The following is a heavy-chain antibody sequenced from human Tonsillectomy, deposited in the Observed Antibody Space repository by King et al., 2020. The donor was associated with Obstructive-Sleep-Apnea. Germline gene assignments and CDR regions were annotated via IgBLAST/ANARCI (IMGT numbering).Heavy chain of an antibody. CDR3: ARDDTHFSGGIYYDAVDV. CDR2: IHEDGSQK. J-gene: IGHJ3*01. Sequence: VQLVESGGGLVQPGGSLRLSCVASGFTFSSYWMTWVRQAPGKGLEWVANIHEDGSQKNYGDSVKGRFTISRDDAKNSLFLQMTRMRAEDTAVYYCARDDTHFSGGIYYDAVDVWGQGTMVTVSS. CDR1: GFTFSSYW. D-gene: IGHD2-15*01. V-gene: IGHV3-7*01.